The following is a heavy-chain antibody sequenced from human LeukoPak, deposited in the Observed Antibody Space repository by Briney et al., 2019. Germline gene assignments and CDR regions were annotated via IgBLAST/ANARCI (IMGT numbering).Heavy chain of an antibody. V-gene: IGHV3-23*01. CDR2: VSSSGGST. Sequence: GGSLRLSCAASGFTFRTYGFSWVRQAPGKGLEWVSTVSSSGGSTYYADSVKGRFTISRDNSKNTLYLQMNRLRAEDTAVYYCAKYGSGLRDYWGQGTLVTVSS. D-gene: IGHD3-10*01. CDR1: GFTFRTYG. J-gene: IGHJ4*02. CDR3: AKYGSGLRDY.